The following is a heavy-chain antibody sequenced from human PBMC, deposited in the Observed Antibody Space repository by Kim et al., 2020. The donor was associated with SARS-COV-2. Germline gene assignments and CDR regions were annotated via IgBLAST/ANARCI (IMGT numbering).Heavy chain of an antibody. V-gene: IGHV3-74*01. Sequence: GGSLRLSCAASGFALNSYWMHWVRQAPGKGLGWVSRVNSDGSNTNYADSVKGRFTVSRDNAYNTLFLQMDSLRVEDAAVYYCARGALNGAVAEVTYYWG. D-gene: IGHD3-9*01. CDR2: VNSDGSNT. CDR1: GFALNSYW. J-gene: IGHJ4*01. CDR3: ARGALNGAVAEVTYY.